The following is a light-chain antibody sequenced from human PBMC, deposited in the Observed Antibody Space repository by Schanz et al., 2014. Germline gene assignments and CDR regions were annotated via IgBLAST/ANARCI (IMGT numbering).Light chain of an antibody. CDR1: SSDFGAYNS. CDR3: SSFTTTDTWV. V-gene: IGLV2-8*01. J-gene: IGLJ3*02. Sequence: QSALTQPPSASGSPGQSVTISCTGTSSDFGAYNSVSWYQQHPGKAPKVIIYEVTKRPSGVPDRFSGSKSGNTASLTISGLQAEDEADYYCSSFTTTDTWVFGGGTKLTVL. CDR2: EVT.